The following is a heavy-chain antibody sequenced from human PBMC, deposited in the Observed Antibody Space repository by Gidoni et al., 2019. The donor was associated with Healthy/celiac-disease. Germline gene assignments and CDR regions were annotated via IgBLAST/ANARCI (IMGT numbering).Heavy chain of an antibody. D-gene: IGHD1-26*01. V-gene: IGHV5-51*01. CDR1: GHIFTSSW. Sequence: VQLVQSGAEVTQPGASPKISCPVSGHIFTSSWIGWVRQMPGKGLEWMGIIYPGDSDTRYSPSFQGQVTISADKSISTAYLQWSSLKASDTAMYYCARKWELLGVGDYWGQGTLVTVSS. CDR3: ARKWELLGVGDY. CDR2: IYPGDSDT. J-gene: IGHJ4*02.